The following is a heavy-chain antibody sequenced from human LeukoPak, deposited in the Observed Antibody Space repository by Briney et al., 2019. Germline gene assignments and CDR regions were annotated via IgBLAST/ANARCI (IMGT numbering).Heavy chain of an antibody. CDR1: GFTFGDYY. CDR3: ARDPCSSTIRTADY. J-gene: IGHJ4*02. CDR2: ISNSGRTI. D-gene: IGHD6-13*01. V-gene: IGHV3-11*01. Sequence: GGSLRLSCAASGFTFGDYYMSWIRQAPGKGLEWVSYISNSGRTIYYADSVKGRFTISRDNAKNSLYLQMNSLRADDTAVYYCARDPCSSTIRTADYWGQGTLVTVSS.